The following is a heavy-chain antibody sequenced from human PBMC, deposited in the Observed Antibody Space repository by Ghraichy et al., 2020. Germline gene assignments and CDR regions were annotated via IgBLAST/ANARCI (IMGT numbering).Heavy chain of an antibody. CDR3: ARELRYFDWMNLYYLDY. CDR1: GHTFTSYG. D-gene: IGHD3-9*01. Sequence: ASVKVSCRVSGHTFTSYGISWVRQAPGRGLEWKGWISTYNGKTHYAQKFQDRVTMTTDTSTSTAYMELRSLRFDDTAVYYCARELRYFDWMNLYYLDYWGQGTLVTVSS. J-gene: IGHJ4*02. CDR2: ISTYNGKT. V-gene: IGHV1-18*04.